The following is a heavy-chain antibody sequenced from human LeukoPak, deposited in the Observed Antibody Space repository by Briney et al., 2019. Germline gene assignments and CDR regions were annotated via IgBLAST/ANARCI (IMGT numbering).Heavy chain of an antibody. CDR2: IYTSGST. Sequence: PSQTLALTCTVSGGSISSGSYYWSWIRQPAGRGLEWIGRIYTSGSTNYNPSLKSRVTISVDTSKNQFSLKLSSVTAADTAVYYCARVRTYSDSGYAHYGDYYYMDVWGKGTTVTISS. CDR3: ARVRTYSDSGYAHYGDYYYMDV. D-gene: IGHD5-12*01. V-gene: IGHV4-61*02. J-gene: IGHJ6*03. CDR1: GGSISSGSYY.